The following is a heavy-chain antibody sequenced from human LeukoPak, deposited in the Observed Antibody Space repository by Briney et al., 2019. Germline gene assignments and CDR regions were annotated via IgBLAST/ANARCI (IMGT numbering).Heavy chain of an antibody. CDR2: IYYSGST. J-gene: IGHJ4*02. CDR1: GGSIGSHY. D-gene: IGHD6-13*01. V-gene: IGHV4-59*11. CDR3: ARGIKYSSSWYIVEYFDY. Sequence: PSETLSLTCTVSGGSIGSHYWSWIRQPPGKGLEWIGYIYYSGSTNYNPSLKSRVTISVDTSKNQFSLKLSSVTAADTAVYYCARGIKYSSSWYIVEYFDYWGQGTLVTVSS.